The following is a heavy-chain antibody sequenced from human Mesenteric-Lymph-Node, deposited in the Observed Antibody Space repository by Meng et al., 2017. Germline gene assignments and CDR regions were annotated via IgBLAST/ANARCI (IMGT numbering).Heavy chain of an antibody. D-gene: IGHD3-22*01. Sequence: ASVKVSCKASGYTFTSYAMHWVRQAPGQRLEWMGWINAGNGNTKYSQKFQGRVTITRDTSASTAYMELSSLRSEDTAVYYCARAVNYYDSSGYYYGAFDIWGQGTRVTVSS. CDR1: GYTFTSYA. CDR2: INAGNGNT. J-gene: IGHJ3*02. V-gene: IGHV1-3*01. CDR3: ARAVNYYDSSGYYYGAFDI.